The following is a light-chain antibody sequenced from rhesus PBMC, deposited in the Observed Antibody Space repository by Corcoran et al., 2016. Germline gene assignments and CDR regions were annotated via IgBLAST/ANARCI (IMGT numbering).Light chain of an antibody. CDR1: QTISSY. CDR3: QQHNSHPWT. Sequence: DIQMTQSPSSLSASVGDRVTITCRASQTISSYLAWYQQNPGKVPKLLISAASTLQSGVPSRVSGSGSGTDFTLTISSLQPEDFATYYCQQHNSHPWTFGQGTKVEIK. J-gene: IGKJ1*01. CDR2: AAS. V-gene: IGKV1-44*03.